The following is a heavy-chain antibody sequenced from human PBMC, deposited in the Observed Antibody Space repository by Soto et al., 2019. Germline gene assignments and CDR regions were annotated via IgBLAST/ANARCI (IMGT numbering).Heavy chain of an antibody. D-gene: IGHD5-18*01. CDR3: ARVPKGQLWTFDY. CDR1: GFTFSSYW. V-gene: IGHV3-7*01. Sequence: GGSLRLSCAASGFTFSSYWMSWVRQAPGKGLEWVANIKQDGNEKYYVDSVKGRFTISRDNAKNSLYLQMNSLRAGDTAVYYCARVPKGQLWTFDYWGQGTLVTVSS. J-gene: IGHJ4*02. CDR2: IKQDGNEK.